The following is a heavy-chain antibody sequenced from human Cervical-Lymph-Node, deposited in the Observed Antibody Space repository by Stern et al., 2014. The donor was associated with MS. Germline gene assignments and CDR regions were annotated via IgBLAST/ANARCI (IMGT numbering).Heavy chain of an antibody. J-gene: IGHJ4*02. D-gene: IGHD5-12*01. Sequence: VQLVESGAEVKKPGSSVKVSCKASGGTFSNYAISWVRQAPGQGPEWMGMIIPMFDTANYAQKLQGRVMITADESASTVHMELTSLRSDDTAVYYCAGGAVPAIGKIDYWGQGTLITVSS. V-gene: IGHV1-69*18. CDR1: GGTFSNYA. CDR3: AGGAVPAIGKIDY. CDR2: IIPMFDTA.